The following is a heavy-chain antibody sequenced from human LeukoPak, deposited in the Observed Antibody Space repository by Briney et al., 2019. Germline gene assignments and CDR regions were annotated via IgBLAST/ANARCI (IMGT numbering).Heavy chain of an antibody. CDR3: AKWGPYDILTGRIN. V-gene: IGHV3-33*06. CDR1: GFTFSSYG. Sequence: GGSLRLSCAASGFTFSSYGMHWVRQAPGKGLEWVAVIWYDGSNQYYADSVKGRFTISRDNSKNSLYLQMNSLRVEDTAVYYCAKWGPYDILTGRINWGQGTLVTVSS. D-gene: IGHD3-9*01. CDR2: IWYDGSNQ. J-gene: IGHJ4*02.